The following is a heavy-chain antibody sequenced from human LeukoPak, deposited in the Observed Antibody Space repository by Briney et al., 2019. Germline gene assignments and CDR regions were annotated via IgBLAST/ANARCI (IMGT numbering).Heavy chain of an antibody. CDR1: GYTFTGYY. CDR3: ARANSYGYNNWFDP. V-gene: IGHV1-2*03. CDR2: INPNSGGT. D-gene: IGHD5-18*01. J-gene: IGHJ5*02. Sequence: LGASVKVSCKASGYTFTGYYMHWVRQAPGQGLEWMGWINPNSGGTNYAQKFQGRVTMTRDTSISTAYMELSRLRSDDTAVYYCARANSYGYNNWFDPWGQGTLVTVSS.